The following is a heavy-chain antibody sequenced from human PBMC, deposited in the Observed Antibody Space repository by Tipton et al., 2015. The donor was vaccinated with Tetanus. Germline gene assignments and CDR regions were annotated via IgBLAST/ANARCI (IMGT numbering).Heavy chain of an antibody. CDR3: ARGAQDSSSVWFY. CDR2: IRTKANSYAT. D-gene: IGHD6-6*01. CDR1: GFTFSGSA. Sequence: SLRLSCAASGFTFSGSAMHWVRQASGKGLEWVGRIRTKANSYATAYAASVEGRFTISRDDPKNTLYLQMNSLRVEDTAVYFCARGAQDSSSVWFYWGQGTLITVSS. V-gene: IGHV3-73*01. J-gene: IGHJ4*02.